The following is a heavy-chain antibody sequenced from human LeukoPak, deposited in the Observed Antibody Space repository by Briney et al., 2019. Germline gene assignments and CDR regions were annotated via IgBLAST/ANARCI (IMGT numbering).Heavy chain of an antibody. V-gene: IGHV4-59*11. J-gene: IGHJ3*02. Sequence: RPSETLSLTCAVSGGSISSHHWSWIRQPPGRGLEWIGYIYYSGNTNYNPSLKSRVTISMDTSKNQFSLRLSSVTTADTAVYYCARRLGPSDVFDIWGQGTRVTVSS. CDR1: GGSISSHH. CDR3: ARRLGPSDVFDI. CDR2: IYYSGNT. D-gene: IGHD3-16*01.